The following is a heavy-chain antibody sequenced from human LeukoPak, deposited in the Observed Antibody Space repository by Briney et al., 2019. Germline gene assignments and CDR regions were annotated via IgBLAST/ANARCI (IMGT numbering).Heavy chain of an antibody. J-gene: IGHJ4*02. D-gene: IGHD6-19*01. V-gene: IGHV3-30-3*01. CDR2: ISYDGSNK. CDR1: GFTFSSYA. CDR3: AAYLQWLVYNFYDY. Sequence: GGSLRLSCAASGFTFSSYAMHWVRQAPGKGLEWVAVISYDGSNKYYADSVKGRFTISRDNSKNTLYLQMNSLRAEDTAVYYCAAYLQWLVYNFYDYWGQGTLVTVSS.